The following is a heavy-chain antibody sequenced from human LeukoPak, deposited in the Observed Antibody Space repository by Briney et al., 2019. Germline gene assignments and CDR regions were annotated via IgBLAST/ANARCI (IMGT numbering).Heavy chain of an antibody. J-gene: IGHJ4*02. D-gene: IGHD4-17*01. CDR2: IYSDGGGT. CDR3: ATATGSNDYGDYLRN. CDR1: GFTVSSKY. Sequence: GGSPRLSSAASGFTVSSKYISWVRQAPGKGLAWVSVIYSDGGGTYYADSVRCRFTISRDNSKNTLYLQMNSLRAEDTAVYYCATATGSNDYGDYLRNWGQGTLVTVSS. V-gene: IGHV3-53*01.